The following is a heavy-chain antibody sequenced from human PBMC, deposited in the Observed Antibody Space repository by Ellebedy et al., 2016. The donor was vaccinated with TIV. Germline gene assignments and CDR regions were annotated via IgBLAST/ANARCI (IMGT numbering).Heavy chain of an antibody. CDR2: IIPIFGTA. D-gene: IGHD6-19*01. Sequence: SVKVSCXASGGTFSSYAISWVRQAPGQGLEWMGGIIPIFGTANYAQKFQGRVTITADKSTSTAYMELSSLRSEDTAVYYCASGGSGWRADYWGQGTLVTVSS. CDR1: GGTFSSYA. J-gene: IGHJ4*02. CDR3: ASGGSGWRADY. V-gene: IGHV1-69*06.